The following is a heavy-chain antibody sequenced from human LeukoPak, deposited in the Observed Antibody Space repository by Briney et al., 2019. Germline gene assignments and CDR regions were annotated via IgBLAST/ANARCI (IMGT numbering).Heavy chain of an antibody. D-gene: IGHD2-15*01. J-gene: IGHJ4*02. CDR1: GFTFTSYA. Sequence: GGSLRLSCAASGFTFTSYAMSWVRQTPGKGLEWVSTFSGSVDTTYYADSVKGRFTISRDNSKNTLDLQMNSLGAEDTAVYYCVKATLPTCGGARCYYFDNWGQGTLFTVSS. CDR3: VKATLPTCGGARCYYFDN. CDR2: FSGSVDTT. V-gene: IGHV3-23*01.